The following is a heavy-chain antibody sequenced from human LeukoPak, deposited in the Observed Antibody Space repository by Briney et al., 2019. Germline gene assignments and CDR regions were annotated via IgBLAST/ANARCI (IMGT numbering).Heavy chain of an antibody. D-gene: IGHD2-21*02. CDR3: ARVVVTAVGYNAFDI. CDR2: IYYSGST. CDR1: GGSTSSYY. J-gene: IGHJ3*02. Sequence: PSETLSLTCTVSGGSTSSYYWSWIRQPPGKGLEWIGYIYYSGSTNYNPSLKSRVTISVDTSKNHFSLKLSSVTAADTAVYYCARVVVTAVGYNAFDIWGQGTMVTVSS. V-gene: IGHV4-59*01.